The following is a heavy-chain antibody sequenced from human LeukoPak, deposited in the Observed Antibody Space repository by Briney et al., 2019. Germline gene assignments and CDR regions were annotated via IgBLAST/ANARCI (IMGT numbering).Heavy chain of an antibody. CDR3: ARHRGSDAFDI. J-gene: IGHJ3*02. CDR1: GGTFSSYA. CDR2: IIPILGIA. Sequence: SVKVSCKASGGTFSSYAISWVRQAPGQGLEWMGRIIPILGIANYAQKFQGRVTITADKSTSTAYMELSSLRSEDTAVYYCARHRGSDAFDIWGQGTMVTVSS. V-gene: IGHV1-69*04.